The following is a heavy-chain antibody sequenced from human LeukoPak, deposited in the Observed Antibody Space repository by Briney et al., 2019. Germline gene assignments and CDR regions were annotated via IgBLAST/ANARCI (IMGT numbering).Heavy chain of an antibody. CDR2: INPDGSST. CDR3: TGGGTISSWFDP. D-gene: IGHD3-3*01. Sequence: PGGSLRLSCAASGFTFSNYWMHWVRQAPGKGLVWVSRINPDGSSTSYADAVKGQFTISRDNAKNTLYLQMNSLRADDTSVYYCTGGGTISSWFDPWGQGTPVTVSA. CDR1: GFTFSNYW. V-gene: IGHV3-74*01. J-gene: IGHJ5*02.